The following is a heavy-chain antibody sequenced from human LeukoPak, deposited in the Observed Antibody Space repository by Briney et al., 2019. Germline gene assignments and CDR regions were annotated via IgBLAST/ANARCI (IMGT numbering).Heavy chain of an antibody. D-gene: IGHD7-27*01. CDR1: GGSISRSSYY. CDR2: IYSSGGT. Sequence: PSETLSLTCTVSGGSISRSSYYWGWIRQPPGKGLEWIGSIYSSGGTYYNPSLKSRVTISVDTSKNQFSLKLTSVTAADTAMYYCARDYLTGDPWYFDFWGQGTLVTVSS. V-gene: IGHV4-39*07. J-gene: IGHJ4*02. CDR3: ARDYLTGDPWYFDF.